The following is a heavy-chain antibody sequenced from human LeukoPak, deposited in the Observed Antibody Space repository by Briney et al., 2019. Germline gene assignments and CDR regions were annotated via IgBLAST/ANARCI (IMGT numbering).Heavy chain of an antibody. CDR1: GYTFTSYD. V-gene: IGHV1-8*01. CDR2: MNPISGNT. D-gene: IGHD3-22*01. Sequence: GASVKVSCKASGYTFTSYDINWVRQATGQGLEWMGWMNPISGNTGHAQKFQGRVTMTRDTSISTAYMELSSLRSEDTAVYFCAREDYYDSGSNDYWGQGTLVTVSS. CDR3: AREDYYDSGSNDY. J-gene: IGHJ4*02.